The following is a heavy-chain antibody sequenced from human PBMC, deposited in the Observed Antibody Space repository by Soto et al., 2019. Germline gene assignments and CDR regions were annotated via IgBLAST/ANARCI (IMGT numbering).Heavy chain of an antibody. Sequence: QVQLQESGPGLVKPSETLSLTCTVSGGSISSYYWSWIRQPPGKGLEWIGYIYYSGSTNYNPSLKSRVTISVDTSKNQFSLKLSSVTAADTAVYYCARSGTPDDAFDIWGQGTMVTVSS. J-gene: IGHJ3*02. V-gene: IGHV4-59*01. CDR3: ARSGTPDDAFDI. D-gene: IGHD1-1*01. CDR2: IYYSGST. CDR1: GGSISSYY.